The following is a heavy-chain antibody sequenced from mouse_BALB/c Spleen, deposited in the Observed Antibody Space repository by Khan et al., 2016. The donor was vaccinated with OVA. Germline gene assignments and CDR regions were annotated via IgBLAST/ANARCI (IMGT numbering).Heavy chain of an antibody. CDR2: INPYTGGT. CDR1: GYSFTDYT. Sequence: VQLQQSGPELVKPGASMNISCKASGYSFTDYTMNWMKQSHGKNLEWIGLINPYTGGTTYNPKFKGQATLTVDTSSSTAYLELLSLTSEDSADYYCARLGEEGFAYWGQGTRVTVSS. D-gene: IGHD2-13*01. V-gene: IGHV1-18*01. J-gene: IGHJ3*01. CDR3: ARLGEEGFAY.